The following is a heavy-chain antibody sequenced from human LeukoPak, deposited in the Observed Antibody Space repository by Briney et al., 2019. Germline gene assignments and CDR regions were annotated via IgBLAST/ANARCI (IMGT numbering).Heavy chain of an antibody. CDR2: IYYTGST. CDR3: ARHGHSYGYVYY. J-gene: IGHJ4*02. V-gene: IGHV4-39*01. CDR1: RGSISSGSYY. D-gene: IGHD5-18*01. Sequence: SETLSLTCSVSRGSISSGSYYSGWIRQPPGKGLEWIASIYYTGSTYYTPSLKSRVAISKDKSKNQLSLRLISVTAADTAVFYCARHGHSYGYVYYWGQGILVTVYS.